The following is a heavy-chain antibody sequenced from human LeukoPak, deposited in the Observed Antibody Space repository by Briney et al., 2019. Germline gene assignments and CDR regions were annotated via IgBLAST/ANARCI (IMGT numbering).Heavy chain of an antibody. CDR1: GSYW. V-gene: IGHV3-74*01. CDR3: VSFYETY. CDR2: INSDGSWT. D-gene: IGHD2-2*01. J-gene: IGHJ4*02. Sequence: QAGGSLRLSCAASGSYWMHWVRQASGKGLVWVSHINSDGSWTSYADSVKGRFAISKDNAKNTVYLQMNNLRAEDTAVYYCVSFYETYWGRGTLVTVSS.